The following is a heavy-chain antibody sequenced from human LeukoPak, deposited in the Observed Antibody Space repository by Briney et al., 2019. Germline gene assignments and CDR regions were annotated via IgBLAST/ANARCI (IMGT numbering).Heavy chain of an antibody. D-gene: IGHD2-21*02. CDR1: GFIFRKYA. CDR3: AREYCGGDCYRGVYYFDY. J-gene: IGHJ4*02. CDR2: ISYDGSDK. V-gene: IGHV3-30*14. Sequence: GRSLRLSCAASGFIFRKYAMHWVRQAPGKGLEWVAVISYDGSDKFYTDSVKGRFTISRDNSKNTLYLQMNSLRAEDTAVYYCAREYCGGDCYRGVYYFDYWGQGTLVTVSS.